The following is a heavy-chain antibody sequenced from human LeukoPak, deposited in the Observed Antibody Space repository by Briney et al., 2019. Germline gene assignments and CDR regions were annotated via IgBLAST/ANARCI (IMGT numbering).Heavy chain of an antibody. CDR2: IYSGGST. Sequence: GGSLRLSCAASGFTVSSNYMSWVRQAPGKGLEWVSVIYSGGSTYYADSVKGRFTISRHNSKNTLYLQMNSLRAEDTAVYYCAKGSMIVVVITTDYWGQGTLVTVSS. D-gene: IGHD3-22*01. CDR3: AKGSMIVVVITTDY. J-gene: IGHJ4*02. CDR1: GFTVSSNY. V-gene: IGHV3-53*01.